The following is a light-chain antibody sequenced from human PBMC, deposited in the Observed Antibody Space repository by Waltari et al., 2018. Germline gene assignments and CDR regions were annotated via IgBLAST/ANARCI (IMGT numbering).Light chain of an antibody. V-gene: IGKV3-20*01. CDR3: QQYGSSVMYT. J-gene: IGKJ2*01. Sequence: VLTQSPGTLSLSPGERGTLSCRASQRLTTNYLAWYQQKPGQAPRLLIYGASSRAPGIPDRFSGSGSGTDFTLTISRLEPEDFAMYYCQQYGSSVMYTFGQGTKLEIK. CDR2: GAS. CDR1: QRLTTNY.